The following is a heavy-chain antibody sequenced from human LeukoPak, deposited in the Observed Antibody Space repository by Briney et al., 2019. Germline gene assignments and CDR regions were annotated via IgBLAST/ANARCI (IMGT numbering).Heavy chain of an antibody. CDR1: GFTFNSYS. D-gene: IGHD6-13*01. CDR2: ISYDGSKK. J-gene: IGHJ6*02. Sequence: GGSLRLSCAASGFTFNSYSIHWVRQAPGKGLEWVAVISYDGSKKYYADSVKGRFTISRDNSKNTLYLQMNSLRAGDTAVYYCARDKTDSSSWYPLYYYYYGMDVWGQGTTVTVSS. CDR3: ARDKTDSSSWYPLYYYYYGMDV. V-gene: IGHV3-30-3*01.